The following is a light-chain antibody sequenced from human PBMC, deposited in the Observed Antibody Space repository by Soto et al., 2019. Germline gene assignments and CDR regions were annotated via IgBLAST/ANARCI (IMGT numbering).Light chain of an antibody. CDR1: QTVSSY. CDR2: DAS. CDR3: QQRHSWPAT. Sequence: EMVLTQSPATLSLSPGERATLSCRASQTVSSYLAWYQQKPGQAPRLLIYDASNRATGIPARFSGSGSGTDFTLTISRLEPEDFAVYYCQQRHSWPATCGGGTKVEIK. V-gene: IGKV3-11*01. J-gene: IGKJ4*01.